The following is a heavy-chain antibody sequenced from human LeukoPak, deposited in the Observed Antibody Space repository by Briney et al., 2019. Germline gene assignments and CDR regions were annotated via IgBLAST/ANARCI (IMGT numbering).Heavy chain of an antibody. Sequence: GASVKVSCKASGYTFTSYDISWVRQATGQGLEWMGWMNPNSGNTGYAQKFQGRVTMTRNTSISTAYMELSSLRSEDTAVYYCARGYCSSTSCLPEMYNWFDPWGQGTLVTVSS. CDR2: MNPNSGNT. V-gene: IGHV1-8*01. J-gene: IGHJ5*02. D-gene: IGHD2-2*01. CDR1: GYTFTSYD. CDR3: ARGYCSSTSCLPEMYNWFDP.